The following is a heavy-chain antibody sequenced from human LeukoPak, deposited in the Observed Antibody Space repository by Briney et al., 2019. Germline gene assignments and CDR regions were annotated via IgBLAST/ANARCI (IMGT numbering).Heavy chain of an antibody. CDR1: GGSISSGDYY. D-gene: IGHD6-13*01. CDR2: IYYSGSA. V-gene: IGHV4-30-4*08. CDR3: ARVRAAAGYFDY. Sequence: SETLSLTCTVSGGSISSGDYYWSWIRQPPGKGLEWIGYIYYSGSAYYNPSLKSRVTISVDTSKNQFSLKLSSVTAADTAVYYCARVRAAAGYFDYWGQGTLVTVSS. J-gene: IGHJ4*02.